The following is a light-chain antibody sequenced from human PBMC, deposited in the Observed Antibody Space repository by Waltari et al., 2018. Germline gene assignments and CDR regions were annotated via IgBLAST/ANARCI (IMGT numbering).Light chain of an antibody. CDR1: NSNIGSNT. V-gene: IGLV1-44*01. J-gene: IGLJ1*01. Sequence: QSVLTQPPSASGTPGQRVTISCSGSNSNIGSNTLDWFQQLPGTAPKFLIYNNNERPSGVPDRFSGSKSGTSASLAISGLQSEDEAHYYCAAWDDSLNGFYVFGTGTKVTVL. CDR2: NNN. CDR3: AAWDDSLNGFYV.